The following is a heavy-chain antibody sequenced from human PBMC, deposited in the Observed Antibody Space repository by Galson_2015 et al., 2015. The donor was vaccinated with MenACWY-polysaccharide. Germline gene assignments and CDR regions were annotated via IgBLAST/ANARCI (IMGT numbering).Heavy chain of an antibody. CDR1: GDSISGNY. V-gene: IGHV4-59*01. Sequence: ETLSLTCTVSGDSISGNYWSWIRQPPGKGLEWIAYIHSTGSTNYSPSLKSRVTISVDTSKNQFYLNLNSLTAADTAVYYCAKFSAYSGTYAHYLDYWGQGTLITVSS. J-gene: IGHJ4*02. CDR2: IHSTGST. CDR3: AKFSAYSGTYAHYLDY. D-gene: IGHD3-16*01.